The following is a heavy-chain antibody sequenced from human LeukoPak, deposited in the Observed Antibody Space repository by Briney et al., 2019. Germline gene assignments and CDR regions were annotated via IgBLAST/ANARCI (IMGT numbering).Heavy chain of an antibody. CDR2: INHSGST. CDR1: GGSFSGYY. D-gene: IGHD5-18*01. J-gene: IGHJ6*02. CDR3: ARGSTMARVYSYGYSYYYGMDV. Sequence: PSETLSLTCAVYGGSFSGYYWSWIRQPPGKGLEWIGEINHSGSTNYNPSLKSRVTISVDTSKNQFSLKLSSVTAADTAVYYCARGSTMARVYSYGYSYYYGMDVWGQGTTVTVSS. V-gene: IGHV4-34*01.